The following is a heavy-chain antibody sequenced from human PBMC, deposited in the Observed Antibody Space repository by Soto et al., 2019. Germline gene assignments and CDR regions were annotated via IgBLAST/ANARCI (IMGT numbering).Heavy chain of an antibody. V-gene: IGHV1-69*06. CDR3: ARGGGEQWLVEDAFDI. CDR2: IIPIFGTA. J-gene: IGHJ3*02. D-gene: IGHD6-19*01. Sequence: QVQLVQSGAAVKKPRSSVKVSCKASGGTFSSYAISWVRQAPGQGLEWMGGIIPIFGTANYAQKGQGRVTIPADKSTSKGCIELCRLGSEDTSVYYWARGGGEQWLVEDAFDIWGQGTMVTVSS. CDR1: GGTFSSYA.